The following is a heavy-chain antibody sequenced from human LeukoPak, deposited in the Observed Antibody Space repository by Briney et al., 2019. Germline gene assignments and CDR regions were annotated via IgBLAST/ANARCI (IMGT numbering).Heavy chain of an antibody. V-gene: IGHV3-7*01. J-gene: IGHJ2*01. D-gene: IGHD3-10*01. CDR3: ARYGGWYFDL. Sequence: PGGSLGLSCAASGFTFSSHWMSWVRQAPGKGLEWVANIRQDGSEKYYVDSVKGRFTISRDNAKNSLYLQMNSLRAEDTAVYYCARYGGWYFDLWGRGTLVTVSS. CDR2: IRQDGSEK. CDR1: GFTFSSHW.